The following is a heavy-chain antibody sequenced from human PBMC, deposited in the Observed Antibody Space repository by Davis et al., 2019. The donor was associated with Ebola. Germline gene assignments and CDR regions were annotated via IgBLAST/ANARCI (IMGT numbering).Heavy chain of an antibody. CDR3: VHRFLTTTIDYGMDV. CDR2: IYWDDDK. Sequence: SGPTLVKPTQTLTLTCTFSGFSLTTTGVGVGWIRQPPRKAPEWLTLIYWDDDKRYSPSLKSRLTITKDTSKNQVVLTMTHMDPVDTATYYCVHRFLTTTIDYGMDVWGQGTTVTVSS. J-gene: IGHJ6*02. V-gene: IGHV2-5*02. CDR1: GFSLTTTGVG. D-gene: IGHD3-9*01.